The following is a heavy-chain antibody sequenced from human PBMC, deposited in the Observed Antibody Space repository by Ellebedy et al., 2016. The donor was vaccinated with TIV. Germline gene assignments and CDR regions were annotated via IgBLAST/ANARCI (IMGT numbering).Heavy chain of an antibody. D-gene: IGHD2-15*01. CDR2: IWYDGSNK. CDR1: GFTFSSYG. CDR3: AREGSGGTLDY. J-gene: IGHJ4*02. V-gene: IGHV3-33*01. Sequence: PGGSLRLSCAASGFTFSSYGMHWVRQAPGKGLEWVAVIWYDGSNKYYADSVKGRFTISRDNSKNTLYLQMNSLRAEDTAVYYCAREGSGGTLDYWGQGTLVTVSS.